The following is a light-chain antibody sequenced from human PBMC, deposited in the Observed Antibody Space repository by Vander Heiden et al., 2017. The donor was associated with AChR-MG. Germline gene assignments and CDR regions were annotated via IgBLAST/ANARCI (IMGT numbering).Light chain of an antibody. Sequence: AIRMTQSPSSFSASTGDRVTITCRASQGISRYLAWYQQKPGKAPKLLIYAASTLQSGVPSRFSGSGSGTDFTLTISCLQSEDFATYYCQQYYSYSITFGQGTRLEIK. V-gene: IGKV1-8*01. CDR3: QQYYSYSIT. CDR2: AAS. J-gene: IGKJ5*01. CDR1: QGISRY.